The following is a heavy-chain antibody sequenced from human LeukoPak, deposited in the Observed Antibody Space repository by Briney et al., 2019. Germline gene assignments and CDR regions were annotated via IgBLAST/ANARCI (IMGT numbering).Heavy chain of an antibody. V-gene: IGHV1-8*01. Sequence: ASVKVSCKASGYTFTSYDINWVRQATGQGLEWMGWMNPNSGNTGYAQKFQGRVTMTRNTSISTAYMELSSLRSEDTAVYYCARGMRWLQSLCYWGQGTLVTVSS. D-gene: IGHD5-24*01. CDR3: ARGMRWLQSLCY. CDR2: MNPNSGNT. CDR1: GYTFTSYD. J-gene: IGHJ4*02.